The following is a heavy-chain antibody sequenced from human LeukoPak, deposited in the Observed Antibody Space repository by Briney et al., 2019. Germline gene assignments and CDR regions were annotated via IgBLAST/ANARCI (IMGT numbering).Heavy chain of an antibody. J-gene: IGHJ4*02. CDR3: AIMYGSGELSLDY. V-gene: IGHV1-2*02. Sequence: GASVKVSCKASGYTFTGYYMHWVRQAPGQGLEWMGWINPNSGGTNYAQKFQGRVTMTRDTSISTAYMELSRLRSDDTAVYYCAIMYGSGELSLDYWGQGTLVTVSS. CDR1: GYTFTGYY. CDR2: INPNSGGT. D-gene: IGHD3-16*02.